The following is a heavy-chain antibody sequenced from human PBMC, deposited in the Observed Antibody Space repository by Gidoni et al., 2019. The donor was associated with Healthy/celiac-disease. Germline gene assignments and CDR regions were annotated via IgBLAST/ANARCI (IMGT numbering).Heavy chain of an antibody. J-gene: IGHJ5*02. CDR2: IYYRGST. D-gene: IGHD3-9*01. CDR1: GGSISSSSYY. Sequence: QLQLQESGPGLVKPSETLSLTCTVSGGSISSSSYYWGWIRQPPGKGLEWIGSIYYRGSTYYNPSLKSRVTISVDTSKNQFSLKLSSVTAADTAVYYCARGGITIFWPFDPWGQGTLVTVSS. CDR3: ARGGITIFWPFDP. V-gene: IGHV4-39*01.